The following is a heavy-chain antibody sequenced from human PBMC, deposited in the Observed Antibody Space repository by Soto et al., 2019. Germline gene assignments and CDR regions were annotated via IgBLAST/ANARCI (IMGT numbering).Heavy chain of an antibody. CDR2: INPSGGST. J-gene: IGHJ6*02. Sequence: GASVKVSCKASGYTFTSYYMHWVRQAPGQGLEWMGIINPSGGSTSYAQKFQGRVTMTRDTSTSTVYMELSSLRSEDTAVYYCARDQKWAVRHYYGMDVWGQGTTVTVSS. CDR1: GYTFTSYY. V-gene: IGHV1-46*01. D-gene: IGHD1-26*01. CDR3: ARDQKWAVRHYYGMDV.